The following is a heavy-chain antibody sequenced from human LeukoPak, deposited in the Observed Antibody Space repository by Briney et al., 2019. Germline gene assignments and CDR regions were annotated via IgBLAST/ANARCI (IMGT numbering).Heavy chain of an antibody. Sequence: GGSLRLSCAASGFTFSSYSMNWVRQAPGKGLEWVSSISSSSSYIYYADSVKGRFTISRDNAKNSLYLQMNSLRAEDTAAYYCARGGQWELPYYFDYWGQGTLVTVSS. CDR1: GFTFSSYS. CDR2: ISSSSSYI. J-gene: IGHJ4*02. V-gene: IGHV3-21*01. CDR3: ARGGQWELPYYFDY. D-gene: IGHD1-26*01.